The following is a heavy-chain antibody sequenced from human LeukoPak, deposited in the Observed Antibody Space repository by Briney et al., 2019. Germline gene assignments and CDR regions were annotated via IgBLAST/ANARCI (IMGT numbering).Heavy chain of an antibody. CDR3: AKTRPLDSSSWSHGDY. J-gene: IGHJ4*02. CDR2: VNGNGGST. CDR1: GFTFSSYS. Sequence: PGGSLRLSCAASGFTFSSYSMNWVRQAPGKGLEWVSGVNGNGGSTSYADSVKGRFTIFRDNSKNTVYLQMNSLRVEDTAVYYCAKTRPLDSSSWSHGDYWGQGTLVTVSS. D-gene: IGHD6-13*01. V-gene: IGHV3-23*01.